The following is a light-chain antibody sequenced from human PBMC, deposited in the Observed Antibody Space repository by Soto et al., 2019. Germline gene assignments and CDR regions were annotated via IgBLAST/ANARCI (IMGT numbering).Light chain of an antibody. CDR1: SSNIGRNS. CDR3: AGWDDTLNGYV. CDR2: SND. J-gene: IGLJ1*01. V-gene: IGLV1-44*01. Sequence: QSVLTQPPSASGTPGQRGTISCSGSSSNIGRNSVSWYQHPPRTAPKLLIFSNDQRPSGVPDRYSGSKSGTSASLAIGGLHSEDEVDYYCAGWDDTLNGYVFGSATKLTVL.